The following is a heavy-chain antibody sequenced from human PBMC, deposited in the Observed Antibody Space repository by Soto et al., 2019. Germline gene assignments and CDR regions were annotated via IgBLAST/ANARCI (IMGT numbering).Heavy chain of an antibody. Sequence: PGGSLRLSCAASGFTFRAYWITWVRPAPGKGLQWVANINQDGSEKYYMDSVKGRFTISRDNAKNSLYLQMNSLRAEDTAVYYCARDLTSSYYYDGSGYYVLGHWGQGTLVTVSS. V-gene: IGHV3-7*04. J-gene: IGHJ4*02. CDR3: ARDLTSSYYYDGSGYYVLGH. CDR1: GFTFRAYW. D-gene: IGHD3-22*01. CDR2: INQDGSEK.